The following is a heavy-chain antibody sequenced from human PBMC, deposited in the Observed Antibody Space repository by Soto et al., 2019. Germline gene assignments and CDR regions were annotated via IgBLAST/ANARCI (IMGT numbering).Heavy chain of an antibody. CDR1: GKSFDNFA. Sequence: QVQLVQSGAEVKKPGASVRLSCKVSGKSFDNFAVHWVRQTPGQRPEWMGRINVGDDKTKYSEKFQGRVIVSSDTSATTAYMELRALSSDDTAVYYCARAKYDYIWGSYHPFDQWAQGAQVTVAS. V-gene: IGHV1-3*01. CDR3: ARAKYDYIWGSYHPFDQ. D-gene: IGHD3-16*02. J-gene: IGHJ4*02. CDR2: INVGDDKT.